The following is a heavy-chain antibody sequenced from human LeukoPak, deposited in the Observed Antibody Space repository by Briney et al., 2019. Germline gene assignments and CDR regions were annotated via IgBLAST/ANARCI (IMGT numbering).Heavy chain of an antibody. CDR2: VYNSGST. V-gene: IGHV4-4*07. D-gene: IGHD4-17*01. CDR1: GVSTSSHF. Sequence: SETLSLTCTVSGVSTSSHFWTWIRQPPGKGLEWLGSVYNSGSTNYNPSLQSRVTMTLDASKNQFYLQLTSVTAADTAVYFCARDDYGVFDAFDVWGQGTVVTVSS. CDR3: ARDDYGVFDAFDV. J-gene: IGHJ3*01.